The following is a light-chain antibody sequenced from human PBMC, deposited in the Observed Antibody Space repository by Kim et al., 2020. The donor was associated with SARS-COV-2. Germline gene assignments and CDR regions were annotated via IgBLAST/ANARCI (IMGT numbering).Light chain of an antibody. CDR1: QSISSW. CDR2: KAS. CDR3: QQYHSYSYT. Sequence: DVQMTQSPSTPSASVGDRVTITCRASQSISSWLAWYQQKPGKAPKLLIYKASSLESGVPSRFSGSGSGTEFTLTISSLQPDDFATYYCQQYHSYSYTFGQGTKLEI. V-gene: IGKV1-5*03. J-gene: IGKJ2*01.